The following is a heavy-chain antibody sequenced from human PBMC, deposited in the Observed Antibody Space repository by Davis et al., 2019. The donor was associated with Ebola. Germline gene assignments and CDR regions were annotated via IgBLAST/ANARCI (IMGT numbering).Heavy chain of an antibody. CDR2: ISSDSDYI. J-gene: IGHJ4*02. Sequence: GGSLRLSCAASGFTFSTYSMSWVRQAPGKGLEWVSSISSDSDYIYYADSAKGRFTISRDNSKNTLYLQMNSLRAEDTAVYYCAKIVVVTAIPHFDYWGQGTLVTVSS. V-gene: IGHV3-21*04. CDR1: GFTFSTYS. CDR3: AKIVVVTAIPHFDY. D-gene: IGHD2-21*02.